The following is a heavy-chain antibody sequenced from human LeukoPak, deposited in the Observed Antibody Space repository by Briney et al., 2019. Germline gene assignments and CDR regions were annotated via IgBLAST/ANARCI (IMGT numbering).Heavy chain of an antibody. CDR3: TRRMVSTEELDY. V-gene: IGHV5-51*01. J-gene: IGHJ4*02. D-gene: IGHD5/OR15-5a*01. Sequence: GESLKISCKGSGYSFATYWIAWGRQMPGKGLEWMGIIYPGDSDTRYSPSFQGQVTISADKSISTAYLQWSSLKASDTAMYYCTRRMVSTEELDYWGQGTLVTVSS. CDR1: GYSFATYW. CDR2: IYPGDSDT.